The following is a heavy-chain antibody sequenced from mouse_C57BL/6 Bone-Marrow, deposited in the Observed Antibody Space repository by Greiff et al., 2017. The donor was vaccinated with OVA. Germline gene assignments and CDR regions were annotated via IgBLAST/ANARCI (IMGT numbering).Heavy chain of an antibody. CDR3: ESDYYGSSHYLDY. CDR2: IHPNSGST. CDR1: GYTFTSYW. Sequence: QVQLQQPGAELVKPGASVKLSCKASGYTFTSYWMHWVKQRPGQGLEWIGMIHPNSGSTTYNEKFKCKATLTVDKSSSTAYMQLSSLTSEDAAVYYGESDYYGSSHYLDYWGQGTTLTVSS. J-gene: IGHJ2*01. V-gene: IGHV1-64*01. D-gene: IGHD1-1*01.